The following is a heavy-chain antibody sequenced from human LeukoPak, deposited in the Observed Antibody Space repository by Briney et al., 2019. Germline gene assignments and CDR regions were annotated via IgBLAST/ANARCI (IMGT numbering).Heavy chain of an antibody. CDR3: ARGFCSSTRCYQGPFDF. D-gene: IGHD2-2*01. J-gene: IGHJ4*02. CDR2: IKNKTNGGTT. CDR1: GFIFSSAW. V-gene: IGHV3-15*01. Sequence: GGSLILSCAASGFIFSSAWMTWVRQAPGKGLEWVGHIKNKTNGGTTDYAAPVKGRFIISRDDSKNTLYLQMNSLRTEDTAVYYCARGFCSSTRCYQGPFDFWGQGTLVTVSS.